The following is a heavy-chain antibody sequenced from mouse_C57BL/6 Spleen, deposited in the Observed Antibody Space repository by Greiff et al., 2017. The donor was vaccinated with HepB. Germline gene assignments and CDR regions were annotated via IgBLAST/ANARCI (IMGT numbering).Heavy chain of an antibody. J-gene: IGHJ2*01. CDR3: ARGRLRPFFFDY. CDR2: IDPSDSYT. V-gene: IGHV1-69*01. Sequence: VQLQQPGAELVMPGASVKLSCKASGYTFTSYWMHWVKQRPGQGLEWIGEIDPSDSYTNYNQKFKGKSTLTVDKSSSTAYMQLSSLTSEDSAVYYCARGRLRPFFFDYWGQGTTLTVSS. D-gene: IGHD2-4*01. CDR1: GYTFTSYW.